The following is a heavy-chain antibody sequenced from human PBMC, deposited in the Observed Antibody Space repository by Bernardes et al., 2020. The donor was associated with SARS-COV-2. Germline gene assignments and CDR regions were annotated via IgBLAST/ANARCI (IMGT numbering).Heavy chain of an antibody. D-gene: IGHD3-22*01. V-gene: IGHV5-51*01. Sequence: GESLKISCQASGYSFSNYWIAWVRQMPGKGLEWMGNIYPGDSDARYSPSFQGQVTISADNSRNTLYLQMNSLRAEDTALYYCAKRSYYYDSSDYSEFYYFDYWGQGTLVTVSS. J-gene: IGHJ4*02. CDR3: AKRSYYYDSSDYSEFYYFDY. CDR1: GYSFSNYW. CDR2: IYPGDSDA.